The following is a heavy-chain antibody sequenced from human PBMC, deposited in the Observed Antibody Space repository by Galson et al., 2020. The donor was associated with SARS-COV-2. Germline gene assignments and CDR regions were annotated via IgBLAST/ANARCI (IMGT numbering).Heavy chain of an antibody. Sequence: GGSLRLSCAASGFTFRRYALAWVRKAPGKGLEWVSGISGGGGSTYYVDSVKGRFTISRDTSQNTVHLQMSSLRAEDTAVYYCAKDRGNDYGDQLDFWGQGTLVTVSS. J-gene: IGHJ4*02. CDR3: AKDRGNDYGDQLDF. CDR2: ISGGGGST. D-gene: IGHD4-17*01. V-gene: IGHV3-23*01. CDR1: GFTFRRYA.